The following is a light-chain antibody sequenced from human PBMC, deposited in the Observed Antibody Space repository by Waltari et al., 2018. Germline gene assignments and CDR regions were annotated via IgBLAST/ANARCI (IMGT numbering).Light chain of an antibody. CDR3: QNHERLPAT. V-gene: IGKV3-20*01. CDR1: QSVSKY. CDR2: AAS. J-gene: IGKJ1*01. Sequence: IVLTQSPGTLSLSPGERATLSCRASQSVSKYLAWYQQRPGQAPRLLIYAASTRATGIPDRFSGSGFGTDFGLTISRLEPEDFAVYYCQNHERLPATFGQGTKVEIK.